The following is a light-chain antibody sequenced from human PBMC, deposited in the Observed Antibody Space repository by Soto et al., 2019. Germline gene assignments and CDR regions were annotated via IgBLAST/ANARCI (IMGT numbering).Light chain of an antibody. J-gene: IGKJ5*01. CDR3: KQRSKWPIT. CDR1: QSVSTY. Sequence: EIALTQSPGTLSLSPGERAALSCRASQSVSTYLAWYQQKPGQAPRLFIYDASNRATGIQARFSGSGSGTDFTLTIRSLEPEDFAVYYCKQRSKWPITFGQGTRLEIK. CDR2: DAS. V-gene: IGKV3-11*01.